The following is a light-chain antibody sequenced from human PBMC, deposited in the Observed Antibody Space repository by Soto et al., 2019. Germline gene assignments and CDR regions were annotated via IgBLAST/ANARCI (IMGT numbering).Light chain of an antibody. CDR1: QSVSNNY. J-gene: IGKJ5*01. CDR3: QQYASSPIT. Sequence: EIVLTQSPGTLSLSPGERGTLSCRASQSVSNNYLAWVQQKPGQAPRLLMYDVSRRATGIPDRFSGSGSGTDFTLTINRLEPEDFAVYYCQQYASSPITFGQGTRLEIK. V-gene: IGKV3-20*01. CDR2: DVS.